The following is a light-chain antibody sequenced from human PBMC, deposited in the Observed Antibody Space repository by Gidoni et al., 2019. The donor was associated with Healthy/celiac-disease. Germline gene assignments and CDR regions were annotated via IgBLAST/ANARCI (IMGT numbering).Light chain of an antibody. V-gene: IGKV3-11*01. J-gene: IGKJ4*01. Sequence: EIVLTHSPATLSLSPGERATLCCSASQSVSSYLAWYQQQPGQAPRLLIYDASNRATGIPARFSGSGSGTDFTLTIRSLEPEDFAVYYCQQRSNWPLTFGGGTKVEIK. CDR2: DAS. CDR3: QQRSNWPLT. CDR1: QSVSSY.